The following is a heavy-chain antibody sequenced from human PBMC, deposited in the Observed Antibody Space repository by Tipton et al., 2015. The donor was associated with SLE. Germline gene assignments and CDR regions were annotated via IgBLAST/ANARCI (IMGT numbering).Heavy chain of an antibody. D-gene: IGHD6-13*01. Sequence: QLVQSGAEVKKPGASVKVSCTASGYTFSNYAITWVRQAPGQGLEWMGWISAYNGNTKYAQEVQGRITMTTDTSTNTAYMELRSLRSDDTAVYYCARDPPNNIAPAGDYWGQGTLVTVPS. CDR2: ISAYNGNT. J-gene: IGHJ4*02. V-gene: IGHV1-18*01. CDR3: ARDPPNNIAPAGDY. CDR1: GYTFSNYA.